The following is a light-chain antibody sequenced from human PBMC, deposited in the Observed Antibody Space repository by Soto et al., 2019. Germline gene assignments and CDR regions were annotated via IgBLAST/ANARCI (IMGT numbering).Light chain of an antibody. CDR2: DVT. CDR1: SSDVGGYNF. J-gene: IGLJ1*01. Sequence: QSLLTQPASVSGSPGQSITISCTGTSSDVGGYNFVSWYQQHPDKAPKLMIYDVTNRPSGVSNRFSGSKSGNTASLTISGLQAEDEADYYCSSYTSISTYVFGTGTKVTVL. V-gene: IGLV2-14*01. CDR3: SSYTSISTYV.